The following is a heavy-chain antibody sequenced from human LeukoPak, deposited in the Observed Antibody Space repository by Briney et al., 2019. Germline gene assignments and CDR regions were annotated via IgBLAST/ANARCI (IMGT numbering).Heavy chain of an antibody. D-gene: IGHD1-26*01. CDR1: GFTFSSYA. J-gene: IGHJ4*02. CDR3: ARYLNSGPEDF. V-gene: IGHV3-7*01. Sequence: GGSLRLSCAASGFTFSSYAMSWFRQAPGEGLEWVANIKYDGREIKYVDSVKDRFTISRDNAKNSLFLQMNSLRAEDTAVYYCARYLNSGPEDFWGQGTLVTVSS. CDR2: IKYDGREI.